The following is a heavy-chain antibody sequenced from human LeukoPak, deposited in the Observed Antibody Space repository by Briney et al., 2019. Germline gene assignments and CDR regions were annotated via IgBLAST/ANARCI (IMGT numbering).Heavy chain of an antibody. D-gene: IGHD3-9*01. V-gene: IGHV4-31*11. Sequence: PSQTLSLTCAVSGGSISSGGYYWSWIRQHPGKGLEWIGYIYYSGSTYYNPSLKSRVTISVDTSKNQFSLKLSSVTAADTAVYYCARGFPGGWLKTMFFDYWGQGTLVTVSS. CDR2: IYYSGST. CDR1: GGSISSGGYY. J-gene: IGHJ4*02. CDR3: ARGFPGGWLKTMFFDY.